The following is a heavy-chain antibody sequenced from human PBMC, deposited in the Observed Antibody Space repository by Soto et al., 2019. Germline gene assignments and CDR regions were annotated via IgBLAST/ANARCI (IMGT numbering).Heavy chain of an antibody. D-gene: IGHD3-10*01. CDR2: IIPIFGTA. CDR3: ARDNHYLSYYYGMDV. V-gene: IGHV1-69*13. CDR1: GGTFSSYA. J-gene: IGHJ6*02. Sequence: SVKVSCKASGGTFSSYAISWVRQAPGQGLEWMGGIIPIFGTASYAQKFQGRVTITADESTSTAYMELSSLRSEDTAVYYCARDNHYLSYYYGMDVWGQGTTVTVSS.